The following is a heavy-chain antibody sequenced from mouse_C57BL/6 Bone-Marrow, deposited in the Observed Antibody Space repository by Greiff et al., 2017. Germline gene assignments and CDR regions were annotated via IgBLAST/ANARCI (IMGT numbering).Heavy chain of an antibody. CDR3: VRHAVVATGDYFDY. Sequence: EVQLVESGGGLVQPKGSLKLSCAASGFSFNTYAMNWVRQAPGKGLEWVARIRSKSNNYATYYADSVKDRFTISRDDSESMLYLQMNNLKTEDTAMYYCVRHAVVATGDYFDYWGQGTTLTVSS. J-gene: IGHJ2*01. V-gene: IGHV10-1*01. CDR1: GFSFNTYA. D-gene: IGHD1-1*01. CDR2: IRSKSNNYAT.